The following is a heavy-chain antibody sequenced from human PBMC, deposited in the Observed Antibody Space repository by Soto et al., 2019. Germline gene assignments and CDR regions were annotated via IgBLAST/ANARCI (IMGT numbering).Heavy chain of an antibody. D-gene: IGHD3-10*01. V-gene: IGHV4-39*01. CDR2: IYYSGNT. CDR3: ARQYYFGSGSYYNWPFDF. J-gene: IGHJ4*02. Sequence: TVSGGSISSSSYYWGWIRQPPGKGLEWIGSIYYSGNTYYNPSLKSRVTISVDTAKNQFSLKLSSVTAADTAVYYCARQYYFGSGSYYNWPFDFWGQGTLVTVSS. CDR1: GGSISSSSYY.